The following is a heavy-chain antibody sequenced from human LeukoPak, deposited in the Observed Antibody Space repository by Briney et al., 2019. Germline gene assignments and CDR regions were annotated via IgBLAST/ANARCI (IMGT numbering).Heavy chain of an antibody. CDR2: ISSSGYTI. Sequence: GGSLRLSCAASGFTFSDYYMSWIRQAPGKGLEWVSYISSSGYTIYYADSVKGRFTISRDNAKNSLYLQMHSLRDEDTSVYYCARSDDSSGYYYRSVVSGAFDIWGQGTMVTVSS. J-gene: IGHJ3*02. CDR3: ARSDDSSGYYYRSVVSGAFDI. V-gene: IGHV3-11*04. CDR1: GFTFSDYY. D-gene: IGHD3-22*01.